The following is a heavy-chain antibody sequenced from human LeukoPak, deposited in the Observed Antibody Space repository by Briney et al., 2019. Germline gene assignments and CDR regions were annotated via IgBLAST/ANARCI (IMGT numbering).Heavy chain of an antibody. V-gene: IGHV1-8*01. CDR3: ARGNYYGSGSYYIDFDY. J-gene: IGHJ4*02. CDR1: GYTFTSYD. Sequence: ASVKVSCKASGYTFTSYDINWVRQATGQGLEWMGWMNPNSGNTGYAQKFQGRVTMTRNTSISTAYMELSSLRSEDTAVYYCARGNYYGSGSYYIDFDYWGQGTLVTVSS. D-gene: IGHD3-10*01. CDR2: MNPNSGNT.